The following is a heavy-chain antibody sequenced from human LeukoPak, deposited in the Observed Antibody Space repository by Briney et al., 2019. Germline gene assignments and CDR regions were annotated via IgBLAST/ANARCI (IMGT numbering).Heavy chain of an antibody. CDR2: IHYTGST. Sequence: SETLSLTCTVSGGSISGYYWSWIRQPPGKGLEWIGYIHYTGSTNYNPSLKSRVTISVDTSKNQFSLKLSSVTAADTAVYYCARGGKLGYCSGGSCYPIYYYYYYMDVWGKGTTVTISS. CDR3: ARGGKLGYCSGGSCYPIYYYYYYMDV. CDR1: GGSISGYY. D-gene: IGHD2-15*01. J-gene: IGHJ6*03. V-gene: IGHV4-59*01.